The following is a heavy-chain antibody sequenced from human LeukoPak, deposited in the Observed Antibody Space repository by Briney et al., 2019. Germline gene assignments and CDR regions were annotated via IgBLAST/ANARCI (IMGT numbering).Heavy chain of an antibody. D-gene: IGHD7-27*01. J-gene: IGHJ2*01. CDR1: GYTFTGYY. V-gene: IGHV1-2*02. CDR3: ARDVTGDQSWFFDL. CDR2: INPKSGGT. Sequence: ASVKVCCKASGYTFTGYYIHWVRQAPGQGLEWMGWINPKSGGTNYAQKFQGRVTMTRDTSISTAYMELSGLRSDDTAVYYCARDVTGDQSWFFDLWGRGTLVTVSS.